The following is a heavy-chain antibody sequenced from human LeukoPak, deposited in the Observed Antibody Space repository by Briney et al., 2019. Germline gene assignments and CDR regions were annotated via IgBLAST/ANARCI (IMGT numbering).Heavy chain of an antibody. CDR3: ARLGGSSWYFDAFDI. D-gene: IGHD6-13*01. J-gene: IGHJ3*02. CDR1: GGSISSYY. Sequence: SETLSLTCTVSGGSISSYYWSWIRQPPGKGLEWIGYIYTSGSTNYNPSLKSRVTISVDTSKNQFSLKLSSVTAADTAVYYCARLGGSSWYFDAFDIWGQGTMVTVSS. V-gene: IGHV4-4*09. CDR2: IYTSGST.